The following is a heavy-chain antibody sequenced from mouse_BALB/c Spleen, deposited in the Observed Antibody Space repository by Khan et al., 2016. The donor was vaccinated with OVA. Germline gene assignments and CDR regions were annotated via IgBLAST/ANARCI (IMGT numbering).Heavy chain of an antibody. J-gene: IGHJ4*01. Sequence: QVQLKESGPGLVAPSQNLSITCTVSGFSLSDYGVSWIRQPPGKGLEWLGVIWGGGSTYYNSALKSRLSISKDNSKSQVFLKMSSLQSDDTAMFYCAKGVLAYYYTLDYWGQGTSVNVSS. CDR3: AKGVLAYYYTLDY. V-gene: IGHV2-6-5*01. CDR2: IWGGGST. CDR1: GFSLSDYG.